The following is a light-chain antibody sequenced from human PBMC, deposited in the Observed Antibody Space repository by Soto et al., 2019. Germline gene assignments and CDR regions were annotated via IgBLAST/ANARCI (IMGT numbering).Light chain of an antibody. CDR1: QSVSSSY. CDR2: GSS. V-gene: IGKV3-20*01. J-gene: IGKJ2*01. Sequence: EIVWTQSPGTLSLSPGERAALSCRASQSVSSSYLAWYQQKPGQAPRLLIYGSSSRATGIPDRFSGSGSGTDFTLTISRLEPEDFAVYYCQQYDRSSPMYIFGQETKLEIK. CDR3: QQYDRSSPMYI.